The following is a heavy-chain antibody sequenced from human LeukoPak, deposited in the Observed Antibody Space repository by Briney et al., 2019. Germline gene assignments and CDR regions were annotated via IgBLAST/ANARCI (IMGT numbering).Heavy chain of an antibody. CDR3: ARGDSTVTPKYFQY. J-gene: IGHJ1*01. CDR2: IYYSGST. Sequence: PSETLSLTCVVYGGSLSDYYWSWVRQPPGKGLEWIGYIYYSGSTNYNPSLKSRVTISIDTSKNQFSLKLSSVTAADTAVYYCARGDSTVTPKYFQYWGQGTLVTVSS. V-gene: IGHV4-59*01. D-gene: IGHD4-23*01. CDR1: GGSLSDYY.